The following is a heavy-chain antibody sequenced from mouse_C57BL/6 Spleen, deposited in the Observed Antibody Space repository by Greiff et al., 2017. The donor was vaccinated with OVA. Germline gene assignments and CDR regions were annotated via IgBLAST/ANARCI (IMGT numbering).Heavy chain of an antibody. CDR3: ARPYGSSSAWFAY. CDR1: GYTFTSYW. V-gene: IGHV1-55*01. CDR2: IYPGSGST. D-gene: IGHD1-1*01. Sequence: QVQLQQPGAELVKPGASVKMSCKASGYTFTSYWITWVKQRPGQGLAWIGDIYPGSGSTNYNEKFKSKATLTVDTSSSTAYMQLSSLTSEDSAVYYCARPYGSSSAWFAYWGQGTLVTVSA. J-gene: IGHJ3*01.